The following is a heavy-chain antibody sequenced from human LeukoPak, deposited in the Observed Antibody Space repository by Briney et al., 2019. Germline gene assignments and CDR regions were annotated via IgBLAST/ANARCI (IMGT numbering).Heavy chain of an antibody. D-gene: IGHD3-22*01. CDR1: GFTFSSYG. CDR2: IRYDGSNK. Sequence: PGGSLRLSCAASGFTFSSYGMHWVRQAPGKGLEWVAFIRYDGSNKYYADSVKGRFTISRDNSKNTLYLQMNSLRAEDTAVYYCAKDRYGYDSSGYYWDYWGQGTLVTVSS. V-gene: IGHV3-30*02. J-gene: IGHJ4*02. CDR3: AKDRYGYDSSGYYWDY.